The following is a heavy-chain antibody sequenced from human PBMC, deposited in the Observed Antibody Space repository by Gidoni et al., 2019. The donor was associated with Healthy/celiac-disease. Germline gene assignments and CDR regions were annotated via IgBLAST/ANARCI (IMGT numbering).Heavy chain of an antibody. CDR1: AFTFSNYA. V-gene: IGHV3-23*01. D-gene: IGHD4-17*01. CDR3: AKTAPSHYGTVTRGYFDL. J-gene: IGHJ2*01. CDR2: ISAGGVST. Sequence: EVQLLESGGGLLQPGGSLSLYFAASAFTFSNYARSWVRQAPWKGLEWISAISAGGVSTYYADAMKGRFTISRDNSKKTLYLQMNSLRAEDTAVYYCAKTAPSHYGTVTRGYFDLWGRGTLVTVSS.